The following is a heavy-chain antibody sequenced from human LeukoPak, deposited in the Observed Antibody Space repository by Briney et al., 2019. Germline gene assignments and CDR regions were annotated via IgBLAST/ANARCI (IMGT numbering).Heavy chain of an antibody. CDR2: INHSGST. D-gene: IGHD4-11*01. CDR1: GGSFSGFY. V-gene: IGHV4-34*01. CDR3: ARALQVYYYYYMDV. J-gene: IGHJ6*03. Sequence: SETLSLTCAVYGGSFSGFYWSWIRQPPGKGLEWIGEINHSGSTNYNPSLKSRVTISVDTSKNQFSLKLSSVTAADTAVYYCARALQVYYYYYMDVWGKGTTVTVSS.